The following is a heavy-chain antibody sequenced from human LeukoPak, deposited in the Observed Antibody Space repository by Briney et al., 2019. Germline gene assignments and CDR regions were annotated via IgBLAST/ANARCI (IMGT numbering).Heavy chain of an antibody. CDR2: VYTSGTT. J-gene: IGHJ5*02. V-gene: IGHV4-4*07. D-gene: IGHD2-8*01. Sequence: SETLSLTCTVSDDSTSVYYWHWIRQPAGKGLEWIGRVYTSGTTSYNPSLKSRVSMSIDTSKSQFSLKLSSVTAADTAVYYCARSTTGSSGFDPWGQGTLVTVSS. CDR3: ARSTTGSSGFDP. CDR1: DDSTSVYY.